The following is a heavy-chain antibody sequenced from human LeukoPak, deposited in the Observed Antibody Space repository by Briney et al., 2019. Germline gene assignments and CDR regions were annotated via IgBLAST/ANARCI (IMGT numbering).Heavy chain of an antibody. CDR1: GGSISSGDYY. J-gene: IGHJ4*02. CDR3: ARGDYVWGSWDY. Sequence: PSETLSLTCTVSGGSISSGDYYWSWIRQPPGKGLEWIGYIYYSGSTNYNPSLKSRVTISVDTSKNQFSLKLSSVTAADTAVYYCARGDYVWGSWDYWGQGTLVTVSS. V-gene: IGHV4-61*08. CDR2: IYYSGST. D-gene: IGHD3-16*01.